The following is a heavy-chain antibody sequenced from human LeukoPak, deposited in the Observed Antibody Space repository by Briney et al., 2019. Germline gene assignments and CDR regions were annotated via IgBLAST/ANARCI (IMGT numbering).Heavy chain of an antibody. CDR2: ISGSGGKT. V-gene: IGHV3-23*01. D-gene: IGHD5-24*01. CDR3: AKDAPQWLPDD. Sequence: GGTLRLSCAASGFTFSSYGMSWVRQAPGKGLEWVSGISGSGGKTDYADSVKGRFTISRDNSKNTLYLQMNSLRAEDTAVYYCAKDAPQWLPDDWGQGTLVTVSS. CDR1: GFTFSSYG. J-gene: IGHJ4*02.